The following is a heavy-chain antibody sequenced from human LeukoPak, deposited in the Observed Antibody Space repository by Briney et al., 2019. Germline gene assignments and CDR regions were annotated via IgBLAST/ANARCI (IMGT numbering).Heavy chain of an antibody. D-gene: IGHD6-19*01. Sequence: SETLSLTCAVSGYSISSGYYWGWIRQPPGKGLEWIGSIYHSGGTYYNPSHKSRVTISVDTSKNQFSLKLSSVTAADTAVYYCARGSSGLYYFDYWGQGTLVTVSS. CDR3: ARGSSGLYYFDY. CDR2: IYHSGGT. V-gene: IGHV4-38-2*01. J-gene: IGHJ4*02. CDR1: GYSISSGYY.